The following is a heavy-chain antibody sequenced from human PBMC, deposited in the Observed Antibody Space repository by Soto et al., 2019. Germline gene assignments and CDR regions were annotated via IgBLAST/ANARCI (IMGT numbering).Heavy chain of an antibody. J-gene: IGHJ4*02. Sequence: PSETLSLTCTVSGGSISSYYWSWIRQPTGKGLEWIGRIYTSGSTNYNPSLKSRVTMSVDTSKNQFSLKLSSVTAADTAVYYCARVAPRSSWYGGYCDYWGRGTLVTVSS. V-gene: IGHV4-4*07. CDR3: ARVAPRSSWYGGYCDY. D-gene: IGHD6-13*01. CDR1: GGSISSYY. CDR2: IYTSGST.